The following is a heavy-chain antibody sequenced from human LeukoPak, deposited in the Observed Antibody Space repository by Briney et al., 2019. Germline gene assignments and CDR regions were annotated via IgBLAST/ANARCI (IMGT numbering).Heavy chain of an antibody. CDR1: GFTFSDYY. V-gene: IGHV3-11*01. Sequence: GGSLRLSCAASGFTFSDYYMSWIRQAPGKGLEWVSYISSSGSGIYYADSVQGRFTISRDNAKTSLYLQVNSLRAEDTAVYYCARERNSYFDYWGQGTLVTVSS. CDR2: ISSSGSGI. D-gene: IGHD1-14*01. CDR3: ARERNSYFDY. J-gene: IGHJ4*02.